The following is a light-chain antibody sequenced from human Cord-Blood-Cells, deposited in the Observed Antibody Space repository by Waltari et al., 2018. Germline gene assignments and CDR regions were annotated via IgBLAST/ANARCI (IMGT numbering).Light chain of an antibody. CDR2: EVS. J-gene: IGLJ1*01. CDR3: SSYAGSNYV. V-gene: IGLV2-8*01. CDR1: SSDVGGYNY. Sequence: CTGTSSDVGGYNYVSWYQQHPGKAPKLMIYEVSKWPSGVPDRFSGSKSGNTASLTVSGLQAEDEADYYCSSYAGSNYVFGTGTKVTVL.